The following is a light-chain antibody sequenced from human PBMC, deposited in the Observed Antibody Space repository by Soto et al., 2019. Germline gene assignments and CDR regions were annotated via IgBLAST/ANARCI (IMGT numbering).Light chain of an antibody. CDR1: QSVSSN. CDR3: QQYNNRWT. J-gene: IGKJ1*01. V-gene: IGKV3-15*01. CDR2: GAS. Sequence: EIVMTQSPATLSVPPGERATLSCRASQSVSSNLAWYQQKPGQAPRFLIYGASTRATGIPARFSGSGSGTEFTLTISSLQSEDSAVYYCQQYNNRWTFGQGTKVEIK.